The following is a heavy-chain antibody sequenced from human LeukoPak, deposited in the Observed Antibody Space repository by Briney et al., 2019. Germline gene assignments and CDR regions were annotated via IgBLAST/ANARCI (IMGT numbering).Heavy chain of an antibody. J-gene: IGHJ4*02. Sequence: GGSLRLSCAASGFPFSTYWMTWVRQAPGKGLEWVANINQDGSEKYYVDSVSGRFTISRDNSKNSLCLQMSSLRAEDTAVYYCTRGSMYVDFWGQGALVTVSS. V-gene: IGHV3-7*04. D-gene: IGHD2-8*01. CDR1: GFPFSTYW. CDR3: TRGSMYVDF. CDR2: INQDGSEK.